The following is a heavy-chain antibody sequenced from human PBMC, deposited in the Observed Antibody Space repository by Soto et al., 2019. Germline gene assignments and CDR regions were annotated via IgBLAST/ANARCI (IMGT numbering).Heavy chain of an antibody. Sequence: QVQLVQSGAEVKKPGASVKVSCEASGYTFTGFHLHWVRQAPGQGLEWMGWINPKSGDTNYAQKFLGRATMTRETSISTGYMELSGLNSDDTALYYCAKGLWTVGHCSGGSCYDGMDVWGQGTTVTVSS. D-gene: IGHD2-15*01. CDR2: INPKSGDT. J-gene: IGHJ6*02. CDR3: AKGLWTVGHCSGGSCYDGMDV. CDR1: GYTFTGFH. V-gene: IGHV1-2*02.